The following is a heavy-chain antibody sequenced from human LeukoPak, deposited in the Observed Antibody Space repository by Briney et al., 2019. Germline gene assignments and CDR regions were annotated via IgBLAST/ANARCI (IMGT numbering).Heavy chain of an antibody. CDR3: ARSDSGYDSDYYYGMDV. Sequence: PGGSLRLSCAASGFTFSSYSMNWVRQAPGKGLEWVSSISSSSSYIYYADSVKGRFTISRDNAKNSLYLQMNSLRAEDTAVYYCARSDSGYDSDYYYGMDVWGKGTTVTVSS. V-gene: IGHV3-21*01. CDR2: ISSSSSYI. D-gene: IGHD5-12*01. J-gene: IGHJ6*04. CDR1: GFTFSSYS.